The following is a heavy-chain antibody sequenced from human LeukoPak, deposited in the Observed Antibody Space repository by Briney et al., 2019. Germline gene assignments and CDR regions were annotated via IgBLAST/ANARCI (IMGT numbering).Heavy chain of an antibody. CDR2: INPSGGST. J-gene: IGHJ4*02. D-gene: IGHD3-3*01. Sequence: ASVKVSCKASGYTFTSYYMHWVRQAPGQGLEWMGIINPSGGSTSYAQKFQGRVTMTRDTSTSTVYMELSSLRSEDTAVYYCALILEWLKSFDYWGQGTLVTVSS. V-gene: IGHV1-46*01. CDR3: ALILEWLKSFDY. CDR1: GYTFTSYY.